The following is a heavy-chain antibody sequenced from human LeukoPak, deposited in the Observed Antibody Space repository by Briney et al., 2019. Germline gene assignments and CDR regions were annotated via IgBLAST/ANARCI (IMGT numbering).Heavy chain of an antibody. CDR1: GFTFSSYA. J-gene: IGHJ6*03. V-gene: IGHV3-23*01. CDR3: ASLSTLGFGGYYYYYYMDV. CDR2: ISGSGGST. D-gene: IGHD3-16*01. Sequence: GGSLRLSCAASGFTFSSYAMSWVRQAPGKGLEWVSAISGSGGSTYYADSVKGRFTISRDNSKNTLYLQMNSLRAEDTAVYYCASLSTLGFGGYYYYYYMDVWGKGTTVTISS.